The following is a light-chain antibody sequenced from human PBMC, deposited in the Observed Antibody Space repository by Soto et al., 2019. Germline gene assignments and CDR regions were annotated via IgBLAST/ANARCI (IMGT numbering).Light chain of an antibody. V-gene: IGLV1-40*01. J-gene: IGLJ2*01. Sequence: QSVLTQPPSVSGAPGQRVTISCTGSSSNIGAGYDVHWYQQLPGTAPKLLIYGNSNRPSGVPDRVSGSKSGTSASLAITGLQSEDQAYYYCQSYDSSVDEVFGGGTKLTLL. CDR1: SSNIGAGYD. CDR3: QSYDSSVDEV. CDR2: GNS.